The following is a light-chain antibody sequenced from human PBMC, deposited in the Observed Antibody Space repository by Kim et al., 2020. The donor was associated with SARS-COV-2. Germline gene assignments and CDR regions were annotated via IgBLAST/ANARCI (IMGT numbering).Light chain of an antibody. CDR1: QSILSNSNNKNF. CDR3: QQYYSYPYT. Sequence: DIVMTQSPDSLAVSLGERATINCKSSQSILSNSNNKNFLAWFQQKPGQPPKLLIYWASARESGVPDRFSGSGSGTDFTLTTSSLQPDDVAVYHCQQYYSYPYTFGQGTKLEI. V-gene: IGKV4-1*01. CDR2: WAS. J-gene: IGKJ2*01.